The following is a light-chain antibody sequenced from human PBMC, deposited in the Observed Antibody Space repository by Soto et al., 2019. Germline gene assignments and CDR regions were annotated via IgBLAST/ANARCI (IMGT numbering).Light chain of an antibody. CDR1: QSFSSSY. V-gene: IGKV3-20*01. CDR3: QQYGSSRT. CDR2: GAY. J-gene: IGKJ1*01. Sequence: EIGLTMSPGTLSLSPGERATLSCRASQSFSSSYLAWYQQIPGQAPRLLIYGAYTRDTGIPARFSGSGSGTDFTLTISRLEPEDAAVYCCQQYGSSRTFGQGTKVDIK.